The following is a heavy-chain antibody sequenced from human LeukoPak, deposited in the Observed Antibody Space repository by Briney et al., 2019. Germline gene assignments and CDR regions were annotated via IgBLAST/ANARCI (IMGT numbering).Heavy chain of an antibody. V-gene: IGHV1-2*02. Sequence: ASVKVSCKASGYTFTGYYIHWLRQAPGQGLEWMGWIAANSGDTNYAQKFRGRVTMTRDTSVSTAYMELSRLRSDDTAVYYCARGGVVVLGVMDIWGQGTVVTVSS. CDR3: ARGGVVVLGVMDI. CDR1: GYTFTGYY. D-gene: IGHD2-21*01. CDR2: IAANSGDT. J-gene: IGHJ3*02.